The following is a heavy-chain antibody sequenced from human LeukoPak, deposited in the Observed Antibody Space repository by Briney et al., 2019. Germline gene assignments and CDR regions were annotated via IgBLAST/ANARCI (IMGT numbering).Heavy chain of an antibody. V-gene: IGHV4-4*07. CDR3: AGTALHCSGGSCYSGADY. Sequence: SETLSLTCTVSGASISRYYWSWIRQPAGKGLEWIGRIYSSGSTNYNPSLKSRVTMSVDTSKNQFSLKLSAVTAADTAVYYCAGTALHCSGGSCYSGADYWGQGTLVTVSS. CDR1: GASISRYY. J-gene: IGHJ4*02. CDR2: IYSSGST. D-gene: IGHD2-15*01.